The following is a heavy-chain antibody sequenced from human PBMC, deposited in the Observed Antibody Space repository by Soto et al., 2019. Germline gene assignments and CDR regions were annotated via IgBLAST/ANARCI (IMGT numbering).Heavy chain of an antibody. CDR3: ASFRCSGGSCALSP. J-gene: IGHJ5*02. Sequence: QVQLQESGPGLVKPSQTLSLTCTVSGGSISSGDYYWSWIRQPPGKGLEWIGYIYYSGSTYYNPSLKRRVTISVATSKHQFSLKLSSVTAADTAVYYCASFRCSGGSCALSPWGQGTLVTVSS. CDR1: GGSISSGDYY. V-gene: IGHV4-30-4*01. CDR2: IYYSGST. D-gene: IGHD2-15*01.